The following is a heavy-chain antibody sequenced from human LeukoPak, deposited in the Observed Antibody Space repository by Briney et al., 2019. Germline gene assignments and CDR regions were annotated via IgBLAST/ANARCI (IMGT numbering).Heavy chain of an antibody. V-gene: IGHV1-18*01. D-gene: IGHD5-12*01. Sequence: ASVKVSCKASGYTFTSYGISSVRQAPGQGLEWMGWISAYNGNTNYAQKLQGRITMTTDTSTSTAYMELRSLRSDDTAVYYCARDAPRADSGMLRFDSWGQGTLVTVSS. CDR3: ARDAPRADSGMLRFDS. CDR2: ISAYNGNT. CDR1: GYTFTSYG. J-gene: IGHJ4*02.